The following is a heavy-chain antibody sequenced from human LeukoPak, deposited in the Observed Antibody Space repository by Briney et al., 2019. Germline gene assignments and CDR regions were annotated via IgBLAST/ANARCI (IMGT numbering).Heavy chain of an antibody. D-gene: IGHD2-21*02. CDR3: ARGRRGDFGAY. V-gene: IGHV4-34*01. J-gene: IGHJ4*02. Sequence: SETLSLTCAVYGGSFSGYYWSWIRQPPGKGLEWIGEINHSGSTNYNPSLKSRVTISVDTSKNQFSLKLSSVTAADTAVYYCARGRRGDFGAYWGQGTLVTVSS. CDR1: GGSFSGYY. CDR2: INHSGST.